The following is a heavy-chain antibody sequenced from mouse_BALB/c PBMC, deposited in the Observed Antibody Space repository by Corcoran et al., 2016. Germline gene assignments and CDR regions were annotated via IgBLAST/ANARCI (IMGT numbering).Heavy chain of an antibody. CDR1: GFNIKDTS. J-gene: IGHJ1*01. D-gene: IGHD4-1*01. Sequence: EVQLQQSGAELVKPGASVKLSCTASGFNIKDTSMRWVKQRPEQGLEWIGRIDPANGNTKYDPKFQGKATITADTSSNTAYLQLSSLTSEDTAVYYCANWDWYFDVWGAGTTVTVSS. CDR2: IDPANGNT. V-gene: IGHV14-3*02. CDR3: ANWDWYFDV.